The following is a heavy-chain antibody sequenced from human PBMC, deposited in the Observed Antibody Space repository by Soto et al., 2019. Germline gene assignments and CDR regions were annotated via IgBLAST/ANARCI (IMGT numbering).Heavy chain of an antibody. CDR3: ARVGLPGQQLVLGGAFDI. CDR1: GYTFSSYW. V-gene: IGHV3-74*01. Sequence: PGGSLRLSCAASGYTFSSYWMHWVRQAPGKGLVWVSRINSDGSSTSYADSVKGRFTISRDNAKNTLYLQMNSLRAEDTAVYYCARVGLPGQQLVLGGAFDIWGQGTMVTVSS. J-gene: IGHJ3*02. D-gene: IGHD6-13*01. CDR2: INSDGSST.